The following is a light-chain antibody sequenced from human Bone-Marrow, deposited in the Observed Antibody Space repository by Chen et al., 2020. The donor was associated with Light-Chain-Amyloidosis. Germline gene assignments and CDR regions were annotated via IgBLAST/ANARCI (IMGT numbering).Light chain of an antibody. CDR3: QQYGTSLLT. J-gene: IGKJ4*01. V-gene: IGKV3-20*01. Sequence: EIVLPQSPGTLSLSPGEGANLSCRAGQTISSNYLTWYQQKFGQAPRLLIYGSSSRATGIPDRFTGSGSGTDFTLTINRLEPEDFAMYYCQQYGTSLLTFGGGTKVEIK. CDR2: GSS. CDR1: QTISSNY.